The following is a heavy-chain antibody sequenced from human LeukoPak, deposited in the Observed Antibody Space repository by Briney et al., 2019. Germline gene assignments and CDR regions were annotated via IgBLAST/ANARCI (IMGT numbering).Heavy chain of an antibody. V-gene: IGHV3-23*01. CDR2: ISGSGGST. CDR1: GFTFSSYG. D-gene: IGHD5-24*01. Sequence: GGSLRLSCAASGFTFSSYGMSWVRQAPGKGLERVSAISGSGGSTYYADSVKGRFTISRGNSKNTLYLQMNSLRAEDTAVYYCAKDSATVEMATMFDYWGQGTLVTVSS. CDR3: AKDSATVEMATMFDY. J-gene: IGHJ4*02.